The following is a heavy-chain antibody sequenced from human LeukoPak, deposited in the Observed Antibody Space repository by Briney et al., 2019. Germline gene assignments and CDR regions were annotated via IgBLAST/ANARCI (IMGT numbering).Heavy chain of an antibody. Sequence: SESLSLTCTVSGYSISSGYYWGWIRQPPGKGLEWIGNIYHSGSTYYNPSLNSRVTLSVDMSKNQFSLKLTSVTAADTAVYYCARDGVQERQWLPFDYWGQGALVTVSS. V-gene: IGHV4-38-2*02. CDR3: ARDGVQERQWLPFDY. D-gene: IGHD6-19*01. CDR2: IYHSGST. CDR1: GYSISSGYY. J-gene: IGHJ4*02.